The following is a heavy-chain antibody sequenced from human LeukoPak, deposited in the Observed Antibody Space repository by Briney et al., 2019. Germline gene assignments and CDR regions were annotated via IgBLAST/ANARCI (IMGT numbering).Heavy chain of an antibody. J-gene: IGHJ3*02. D-gene: IGHD5-24*01. CDR1: GLTVNSNY. CDR2: IYSGGAT. V-gene: IGHV3-53*01. Sequence: GGSLRLSCVASGLTVNSNYMSWVRQAPGKGLKWVSAIYSGGATYYADSVKGRFTVSRDDSKNTLYLQMYRLRVEDTAMYYCVSQKWLYAFDIWGQGTMVTVSS. CDR3: VSQKWLYAFDI.